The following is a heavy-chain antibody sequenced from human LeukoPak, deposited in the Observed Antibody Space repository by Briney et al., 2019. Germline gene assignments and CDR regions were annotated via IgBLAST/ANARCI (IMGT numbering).Heavy chain of an antibody. CDR1: GLNFSSRW. J-gene: IGHJ6*02. CDR2: IKEDGSEI. CDR3: ARNNGMDV. Sequence: GGSLRLSCAASGLNFSSRWMNWVRQAPGQGLEWVASIKEDGSEIHYVDSVKGRFTISRDNAKNSLYLQMNSLRAEDTALYHCARNNGMDVWGQGATVIVSS. V-gene: IGHV3-7*03.